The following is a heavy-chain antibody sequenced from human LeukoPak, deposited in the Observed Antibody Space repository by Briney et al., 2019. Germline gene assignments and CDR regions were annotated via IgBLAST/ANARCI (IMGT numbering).Heavy chain of an antibody. Sequence: GGSLRLSCAASGFTFSSYGMHWVCQAPGKGLGWVAFIRYDGSNKYYADSVKGRFTISRDNSKNTLYPQMNSLRAEDTAVYYCAKDLRLSSIAARDYYYYYMDVWGKGTTVTVSS. V-gene: IGHV3-30*02. D-gene: IGHD6-6*01. CDR2: IRYDGSNK. CDR3: AKDLRLSSIAARDYYYYYMDV. J-gene: IGHJ6*03. CDR1: GFTFSSYG.